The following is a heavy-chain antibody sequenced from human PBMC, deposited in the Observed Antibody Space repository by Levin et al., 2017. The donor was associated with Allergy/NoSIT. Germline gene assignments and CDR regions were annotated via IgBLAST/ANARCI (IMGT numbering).Heavy chain of an antibody. CDR3: ARRGSYTSGWPGAFDS. D-gene: IGHD6-19*01. CDR1: GGSISSSSYY. J-gene: IGHJ3*02. CDR2: IFFSGST. Sequence: SETLSLTCTVSGGSISSSSYYWGWIRQPPGKGLEWIGSIFFSGSTYYNPSLKSRVTISVDTSKNQFSLRLSSVTAADTAVYYCARRGSYTSGWPGAFDSWGQGTMVTVSS. V-gene: IGHV4-39*01.